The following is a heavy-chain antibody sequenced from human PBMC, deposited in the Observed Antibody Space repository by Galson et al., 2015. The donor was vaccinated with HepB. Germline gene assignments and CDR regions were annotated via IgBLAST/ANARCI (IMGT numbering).Heavy chain of an antibody. J-gene: IGHJ4*02. CDR1: GFTFSSYD. CDR2: IGTAGDT. CDR3: ARGGTGNDFDY. Sequence: SLRLSCATSGFTFSSYDIHWARQAPGKGLEWVSSIGTAGDTYYLGSVKGRFTISRENAKNSLYLQMNTLRAGDTAVYYCARGGTGNDFDYWGQGTLVTVSS. D-gene: IGHD1-1*01. V-gene: IGHV3-13*01.